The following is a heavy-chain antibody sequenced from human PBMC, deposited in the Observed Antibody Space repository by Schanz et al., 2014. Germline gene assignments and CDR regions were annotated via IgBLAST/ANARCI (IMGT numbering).Heavy chain of an antibody. D-gene: IGHD3-9*01. J-gene: IGHJ4*02. CDR1: GYTFTSDS. CDR2: INPSGGST. CDR3: AYYDVLTGFDY. V-gene: IGHV1-46*01. Sequence: QVQLVQSGAEVKKPGASVTVSCKASGYTFTSDSMHWVRQAPGQGLEWMGMINPSGGSTTYAQKFQGRVTMTRDTSTSTVYMELSSLRSEDTAVYYCAYYDVLTGFDYWGQGTQVTVSS.